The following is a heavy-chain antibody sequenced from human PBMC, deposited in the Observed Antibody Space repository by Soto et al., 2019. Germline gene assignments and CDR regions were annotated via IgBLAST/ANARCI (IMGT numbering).Heavy chain of an antibody. CDR3: ARGGGSTKVDY. Sequence: QVQLQESGPGLVKPSQTLSLTCTVSGGSITSSGYYWSWIRQHPGEGLEWIGFTSNSGSTSYNPSLKSRVTISVCTSSNQCSLNLKSVTAADTAVYYCARGGGSTKVDYWGQGTLVTVSP. D-gene: IGHD2-2*01. CDR1: GGSITSSGYY. J-gene: IGHJ4*02. CDR2: TSNSGST. V-gene: IGHV4-31*03.